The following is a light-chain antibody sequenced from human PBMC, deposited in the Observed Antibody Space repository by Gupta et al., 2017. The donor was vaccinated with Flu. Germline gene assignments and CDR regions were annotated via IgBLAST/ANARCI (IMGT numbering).Light chain of an antibody. Sequence: EIVLTQSPATLSLSPGERATLSCRASQSVSSYLAWYQQKPGQAPRLLIYDASNRATGIPARFSGSGSGTDFTLTISSLEPEDFAVYYCQQRGNWQHTFGQGTKMEIK. J-gene: IGKJ2*01. CDR1: QSVSSY. CDR2: DAS. CDR3: QQRGNWQHT. V-gene: IGKV3-11*01.